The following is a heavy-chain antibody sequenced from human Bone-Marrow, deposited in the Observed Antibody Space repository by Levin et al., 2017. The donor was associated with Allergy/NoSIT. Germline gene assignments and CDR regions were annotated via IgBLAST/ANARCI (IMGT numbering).Heavy chain of an antibody. CDR1: GFTFSTYT. D-gene: IGHD6-19*01. Sequence: GESLKISCVASGFTFSTYTMNWVRQAPGKGLEWVSSISSSHGYTYYADSVKGRFTISRDDAENSLFLQMNRLRAEDTAVYFCARDLVTARKWLAHLYYYGMDVWGQGTTVTVSS. CDR2: ISSSHGYT. CDR3: ARDLVTARKWLAHLYYYGMDV. J-gene: IGHJ6*02. V-gene: IGHV3-21*01.